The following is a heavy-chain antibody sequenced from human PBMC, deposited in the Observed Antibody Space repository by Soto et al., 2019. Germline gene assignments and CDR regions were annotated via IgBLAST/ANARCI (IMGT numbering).Heavy chain of an antibody. D-gene: IGHD3-3*01. J-gene: IGHJ6*03. V-gene: IGHV3-30*18. Sequence: GGSLRLSCAASGFTFSSYGMHWVRQAPGKGLEWVAVISYDGSNKYYADSVKGRFTISRDNSKNTLYLQMNSLRAEDTAVYYCAKADKFGVVTLTWYYYMDVWGKGNTVTVSS. CDR2: ISYDGSNK. CDR1: GFTFSSYG. CDR3: AKADKFGVVTLTWYYYMDV.